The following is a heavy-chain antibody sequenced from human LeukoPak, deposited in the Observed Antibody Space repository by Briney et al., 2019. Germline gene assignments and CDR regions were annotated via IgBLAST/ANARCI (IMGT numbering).Heavy chain of an antibody. Sequence: PSETLSLTCTVSGGSISSYYWSWIRQAPGKGLEWIGEINHSGSTNYNPSLKSRITISLDTSKNQFSLKLTSVTAADTAVYYCAREKTYYDSIGNYYGGVFDYWGQGSLVTVSS. J-gene: IGHJ4*02. D-gene: IGHD3-22*01. V-gene: IGHV4-34*01. CDR3: AREKTYYDSIGNYYGGVFDY. CDR1: GGSISSYY. CDR2: INHSGST.